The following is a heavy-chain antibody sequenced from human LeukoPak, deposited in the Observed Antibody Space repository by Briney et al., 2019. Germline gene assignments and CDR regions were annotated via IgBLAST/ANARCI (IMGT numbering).Heavy chain of an antibody. CDR2: SNPKSGGT. CDR3: TRERRDYYDFTYYMDV. J-gene: IGHJ6*03. V-gene: IGHV1-2*02. CDR1: GYTFTDYN. Sequence: ASVKVSCKASGYTFTDYNMFWVRQAPGQGLEWMGLSNPKSGGTKYAQKFQGRVTMTRDTSISTAYMELSGLKSDDTAVYYCTRERRDYYDFTYYMDVWGEGTTVTIS. D-gene: IGHD3-22*01.